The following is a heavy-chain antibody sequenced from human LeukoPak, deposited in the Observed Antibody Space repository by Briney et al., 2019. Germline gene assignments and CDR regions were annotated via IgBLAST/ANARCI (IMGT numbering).Heavy chain of an antibody. D-gene: IGHD4-17*01. V-gene: IGHV1-69*04. CDR2: IIPIFGIA. J-gene: IGHJ6*02. Sequence: SVKVSCKASGGTFSSYAISWVRQAPGQGLEWMGRIIPIFGIANYAQKFQGRVTITADKSTSTAYMELSSLRPEDTAVYYCATQVTTVPEKVNFRNWGYGMDVWGQGTTVTVSS. CDR3: ATQVTTVPEKVNFRNWGYGMDV. CDR1: GGTFSSYA.